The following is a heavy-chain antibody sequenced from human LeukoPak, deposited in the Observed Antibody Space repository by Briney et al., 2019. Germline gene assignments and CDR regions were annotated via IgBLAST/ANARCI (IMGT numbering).Heavy chain of an antibody. J-gene: IGHJ5*02. D-gene: IGHD2-15*01. CDR1: GFTFSNNW. CDR3: ARDLEDCSGGSCYSWFDP. V-gene: IGHV3-7*01. CDR2: VKKDASEK. Sequence: GGSLRLSCAASGFTFSNNWMTWVRQAPGKGLEWVASVKKDASEKYYVDSVKGRFTISRDNAKNSLYLQMNSLRVEDTAVYYCARDLEDCSGGSCYSWFDPWGQGTLVTVSS.